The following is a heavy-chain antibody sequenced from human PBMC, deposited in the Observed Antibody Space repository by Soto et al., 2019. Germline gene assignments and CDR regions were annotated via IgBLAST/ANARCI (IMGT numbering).Heavy chain of an antibody. D-gene: IGHD5-12*01. CDR2: ISSSGSTI. J-gene: IGHJ6*03. V-gene: IGHV3-11*01. CDR3: ARDRSGYDLVENYYYYYMDV. Sequence: QVQLVESGGGLVKPGGSLRLSCAASGFTFSDYYMSWIRQAPGKGLEWVSYISSSGSTIYYADSVKGRFTISRDNAKNSLYLQMNSLRAEDTAVYYCARDRSGYDLVENYYYYYMDVWGKGTTVTVSS. CDR1: GFTFSDYY.